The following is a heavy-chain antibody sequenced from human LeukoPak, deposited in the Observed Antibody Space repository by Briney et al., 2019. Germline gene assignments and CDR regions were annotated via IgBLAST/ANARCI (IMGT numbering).Heavy chain of an antibody. Sequence: GGSLKLSCAASGFTFSSNWMHWVRQAPGKGLVWVSRINEDGSTTNYADSVKGRSTIFRDNAKNTLYLQMNSLRAEDTAVYYCVRDLGGRSGHWGQGTLVTVSS. CDR2: INEDGSTT. CDR3: VRDLGGRSGH. V-gene: IGHV3-74*01. CDR1: GFTFSSNW. D-gene: IGHD1-26*01. J-gene: IGHJ4*02.